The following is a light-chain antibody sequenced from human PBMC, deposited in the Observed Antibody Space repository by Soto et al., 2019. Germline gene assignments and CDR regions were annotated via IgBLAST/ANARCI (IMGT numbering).Light chain of an antibody. CDR2: GAS. V-gene: IGKV3-20*01. Sequence: EIVLTQSPGTLSLSPGERATLSCRASQSVSSSQLAWYQQKPGQAPRLLIYGASTTATGIPDRFSGGGSGTDFTLTISRLEPEDVAVYYCQQFGSSPEYTFGQGTKLEVK. J-gene: IGKJ2*01. CDR1: QSVSSSQ. CDR3: QQFGSSPEYT.